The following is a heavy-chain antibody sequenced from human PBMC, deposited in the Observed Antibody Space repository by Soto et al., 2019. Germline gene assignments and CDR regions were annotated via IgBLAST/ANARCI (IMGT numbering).Heavy chain of an antibody. J-gene: IGHJ5*02. CDR3: ARDGLPYSPTSGWFGP. CDR1: GFTFSSYW. Sequence: EVQLVESGGGLVQPGGSLRLSCAASGFTFSSYWMSWVRQTPGKGLEWVANIKQDGSEKHYVDPVKGRFTISRDTAKNSLHLQMNSLRVEATAVYYSARDGLPYSPTSGWFGPWGQGTLVTVSS. CDR2: IKQDGSEK. D-gene: IGHD6-13*01. V-gene: IGHV3-7*01.